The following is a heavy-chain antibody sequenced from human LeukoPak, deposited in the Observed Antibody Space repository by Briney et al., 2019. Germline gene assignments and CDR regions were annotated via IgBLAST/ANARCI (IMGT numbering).Heavy chain of an antibody. CDR2: INQDVTEK. CDR1: GFTFSRYW. Sequence: GGALRLSCAASGFTFSRYWMRWVRQAPGKGGEGVAYINQDVTEKYYVDSVKGRFSISRDNAKNSLYLQMNSLRAEDTAVYYCARVTNRGFDYWGQGTLVTVSS. CDR3: ARVTNRGFDY. D-gene: IGHD3-10*01. J-gene: IGHJ4*02. V-gene: IGHV3-7*01.